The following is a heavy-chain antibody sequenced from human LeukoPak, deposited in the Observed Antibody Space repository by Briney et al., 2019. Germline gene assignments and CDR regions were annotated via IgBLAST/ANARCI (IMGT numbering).Heavy chain of an antibody. CDR3: VRLRRNI. V-gene: IGHV3-21*01. J-gene: IGHJ4*02. Sequence: GGSLRHSRVDSRYTFSSYSINWVRQAPGKGGEWVASINVRNNYIYYADSVRGRFRISRDDARDSLYLQMNSLRAENTAVYYCVRLRRNIWGQGTLVTVSS. CDR2: INVRNNYI. CDR1: RYTFSSYS. D-gene: IGHD1/OR15-1a*01.